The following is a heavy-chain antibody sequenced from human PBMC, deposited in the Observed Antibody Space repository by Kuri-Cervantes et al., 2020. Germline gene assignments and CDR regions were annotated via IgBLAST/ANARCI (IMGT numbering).Heavy chain of an antibody. V-gene: IGHV3-33*08. CDR2: IWYDGSNK. CDR3: ARKDGAVAGTGGGFDY. CDR1: GFTFSSYG. D-gene: IGHD6-19*01. Sequence: GESLKISCAASGFTFSSYGMHWVRQAPGKGLEWVAVIWYDGSNKYYADSVKGRFTISRDNSKNTLYRQMNSLRAEDTAVYYCARKDGAVAGTGGGFDYWGQGTLVTVSS. J-gene: IGHJ4*02.